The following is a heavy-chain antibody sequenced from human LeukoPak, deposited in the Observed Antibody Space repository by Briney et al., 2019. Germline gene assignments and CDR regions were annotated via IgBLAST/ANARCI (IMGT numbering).Heavy chain of an antibody. J-gene: IGHJ3*02. CDR3: AHVGGGELLDAFDI. CDR1: GFIFSSYG. CDR2: ISFDGSHK. V-gene: IGHV3-30*03. Sequence: GGSLRLSCAASGFIFSSYGMHWVRQAPGKGLKWVAVISFDGSHKYYADSVKGRFTVSRDNSKSTLYLQMNSLRPDDTAVYYCAHVGGGELLDAFDIWGQGTMVTVSS. D-gene: IGHD1-26*01.